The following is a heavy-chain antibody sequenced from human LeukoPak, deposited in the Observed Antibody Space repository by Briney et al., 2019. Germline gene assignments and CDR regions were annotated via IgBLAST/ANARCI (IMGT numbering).Heavy chain of an antibody. J-gene: IGHJ4*02. CDR2: IYYSGAT. CDR1: GGSISSSTYY. CDR3: ARRSWGSYPLFGY. V-gene: IGHV4-39*01. Sequence: PSETLSLTCTVSGGSISSSTYYWAWIRQPPGKGLEWIGSIYYSGATYYSPSLKSRVTISEDTSKNQFSLKLSSVTAADTAVYYCARRSWGSYPLFGYWGQGTLVTVSS. D-gene: IGHD3-16*02.